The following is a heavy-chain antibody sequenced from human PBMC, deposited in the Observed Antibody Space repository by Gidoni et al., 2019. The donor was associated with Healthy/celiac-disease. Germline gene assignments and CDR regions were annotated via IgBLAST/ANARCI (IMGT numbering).Heavy chain of an antibody. V-gene: IGHV3-30*18. J-gene: IGHJ4*02. CDR3: AKVHSSGWYYFDY. Sequence: QVQLVESGGGVVQPGRSLRLSCAASGFTFSSYGMHWVRQAPGKGLEGVAVISYDGSNKYYADSVKGRFTISRDNSKNTLYLQMNSLRAEDTAVYYCAKVHSSGWYYFDYWGQGTLVTVSS. D-gene: IGHD6-19*01. CDR1: GFTFSSYG. CDR2: ISYDGSNK.